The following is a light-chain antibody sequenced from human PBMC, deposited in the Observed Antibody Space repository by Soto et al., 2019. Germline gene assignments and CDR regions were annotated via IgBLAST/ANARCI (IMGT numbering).Light chain of an antibody. CDR1: SSDIGGYNY. Sequence: QSALTQPASVSGSPGQSITISCTGTSSDIGGYNYVSWYQQHPGKAPKVMIYDVSNRPSGVSNRFSGSKSGNTASLTISGLQAEDEADYYCSSQAVSSTLVFGGGTQLTVL. CDR3: SSQAVSSTLV. V-gene: IGLV2-14*01. CDR2: DVS. J-gene: IGLJ7*01.